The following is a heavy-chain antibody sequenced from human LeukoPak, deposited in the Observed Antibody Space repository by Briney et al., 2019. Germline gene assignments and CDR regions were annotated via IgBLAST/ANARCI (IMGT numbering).Heavy chain of an antibody. CDR3: ARCLRDYGSGSYSYDY. Sequence: PGESLKISCKGSGYSFTSYWIAWVRQMPGKGLEWMGIIYPGDSATRYSPSFQGQVTISADKSLSTAYLQWSGMKASDTAMFYCARCLRDYGSGSYSYDYWGQGTLVTVSS. CDR1: GYSFTSYW. CDR2: IYPGDSAT. J-gene: IGHJ4*02. V-gene: IGHV5-51*01. D-gene: IGHD3-10*01.